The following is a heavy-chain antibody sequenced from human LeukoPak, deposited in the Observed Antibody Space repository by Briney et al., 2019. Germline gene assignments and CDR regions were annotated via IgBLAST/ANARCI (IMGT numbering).Heavy chain of an antibody. V-gene: IGHV3-7*01. CDR2: IKQDGSEK. J-gene: IGHJ6*03. D-gene: IGHD4-17*01. CDR1: GFTFSSYW. CDR3: ARDQTTVTTYYYYYYMDV. Sequence: GGSLRLSCAASGFTFSSYWMSWVRQAPGKGLEWVANIKQDGSEKYYVDSVKGRFTISRDNAKNSLYLQMNSLRAEDTAVYYCARDQTTVTTYYYYYYMDVWGKGTTVTVSS.